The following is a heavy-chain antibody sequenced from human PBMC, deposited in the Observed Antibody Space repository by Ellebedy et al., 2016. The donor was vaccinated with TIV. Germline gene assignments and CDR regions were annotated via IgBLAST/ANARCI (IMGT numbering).Heavy chain of an antibody. CDR1: GYSFSDQW. V-gene: IGHV5-10-1*01. CDR2: IDSSASFT. J-gene: IGHJ4*02. CDR3: ATVGNLTPGGN. D-gene: IGHD1-1*01. Sequence: PGGSLRLSCKASGYSFSDQWITRVRQMSGKGLEWMGSIDSSASFTNDNPSFQGHVTISVDRSISTAYLQWSSLKASDTAMYFCATVGNLTPGGNWGQGTLVTVSS.